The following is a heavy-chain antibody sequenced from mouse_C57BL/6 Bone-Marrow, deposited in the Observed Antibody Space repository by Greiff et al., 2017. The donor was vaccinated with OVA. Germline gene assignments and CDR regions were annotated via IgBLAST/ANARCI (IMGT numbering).Heavy chain of an antibody. V-gene: IGHV5-17*01. CDR3: ARGLRSY. CDR1: GFTFSDYG. D-gene: IGHD3-1*01. J-gene: IGHJ3*01. CDR2: ISSGSSTI. Sequence: DVHLVESGGGLVKPGGSLKLSCAASGFTFSDYGMHWVRQAPEKGLEWVAYISSGSSTIYYADTVKGRFTISRDNAKNTLFLQITSLRSEDTSMYYSARGLRSYWGQGTLVTVSA.